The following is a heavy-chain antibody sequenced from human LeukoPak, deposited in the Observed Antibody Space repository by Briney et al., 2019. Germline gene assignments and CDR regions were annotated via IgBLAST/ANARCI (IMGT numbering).Heavy chain of an antibody. V-gene: IGHV1-69*04. CDR2: IIPIVGIT. D-gene: IGHD5-24*01. Sequence: ASVKVSCKASGGTFSSSAFTWVRQAPGQGLEWMARIIPIVGITDYAQKFQGRVTITADKSTNTIFMELTSLRSEDTAIYYCARGGGGYNRGACDIWGQGTMVIVSS. CDR1: GGTFSSSA. CDR3: ARGGGGYNRGACDI. J-gene: IGHJ3*02.